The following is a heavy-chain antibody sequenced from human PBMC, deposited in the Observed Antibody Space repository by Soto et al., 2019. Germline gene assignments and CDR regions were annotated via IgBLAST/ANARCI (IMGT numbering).Heavy chain of an antibody. CDR3: ARRGGNSYVVHGMDV. Sequence: SGESLKISCKASGYIFSNYWIIWLRQMPGKGLEWMGTIDPSDSYPKYSPSFQGHVSISADKSIGTAYLQWSSLKASDSAMYYCARRGGNSYVVHGMDVWGQGTTVTVSS. D-gene: IGHD5-18*01. V-gene: IGHV5-10-1*01. J-gene: IGHJ6*02. CDR1: GYIFSNYW. CDR2: IDPSDSYP.